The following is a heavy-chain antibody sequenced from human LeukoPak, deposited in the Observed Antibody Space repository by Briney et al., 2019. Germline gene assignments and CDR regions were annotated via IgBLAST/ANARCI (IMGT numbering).Heavy chain of an antibody. Sequence: LTLPCLAAGLIVSDEDIKWIRQAPANELEWVSYISSSGSTIYYADSVKGRFTISRDNAKNSLYLQMNSLRAEDTAVYYCARDPSSFTMVRGVIRQDYWGQGTLVTVSS. CDR3: ARDPSSFTMVRGVIRQDY. CDR2: ISSSGSTI. CDR1: GLIVSDED. D-gene: IGHD3-10*01. V-gene: IGHV3-11*01. J-gene: IGHJ4*02.